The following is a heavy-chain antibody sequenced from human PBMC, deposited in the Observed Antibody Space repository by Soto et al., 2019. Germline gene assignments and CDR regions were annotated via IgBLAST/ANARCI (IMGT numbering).Heavy chain of an antibody. D-gene: IGHD2-2*01. V-gene: IGHV1-69*01. CDR3: ARSQGSSISLEIYYYYYYGMDV. CDR2: IIPISDTT. Sequence: QVQLVQSGAEVKKPGSSVKVSCKASGGTFSSYAISWVRQAPGQGLEWMGGIIPISDTTNYAQKYQGRVTITADESTSTAYVELSSPRSEETAVYYCARSQGSSISLEIYYYYYYGMDVWGQGTTVTVSS. CDR1: GGTFSSYA. J-gene: IGHJ6*02.